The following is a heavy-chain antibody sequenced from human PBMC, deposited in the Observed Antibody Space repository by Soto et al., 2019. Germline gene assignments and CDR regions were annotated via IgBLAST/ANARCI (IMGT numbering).Heavy chain of an antibody. CDR1: GGTFSSYA. CDR2: IIPIFGTA. V-gene: IGHV1-69*13. J-gene: IGHJ3*02. Sequence: SVKVSCKASGGTFSSYAISWVRQAPGQGLEWMGGIIPIFGTANYAQKFQGRVTITADESTSTAYMELSSLRSEDTAVYYCALRMRLLWFGELLYNDAFDIWGQGTMVTVS. D-gene: IGHD3-10*01. CDR3: ALRMRLLWFGELLYNDAFDI.